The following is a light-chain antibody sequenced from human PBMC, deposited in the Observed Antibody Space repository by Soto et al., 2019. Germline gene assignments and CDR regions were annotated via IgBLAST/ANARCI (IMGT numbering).Light chain of an antibody. CDR1: QGISSY. CDR2: AAS. CDR3: QQLNSYPFT. J-gene: IGKJ4*01. Sequence: DIQLTQSPSFLSASVGDRVTLTCRASQGISSYLAWYQQRPGKAPNLLIYAASTLQSGVPSRFSGGESGTEFTLTISSLQPEDFATYYCQQLNSYPFTFGAWTKVEIK. V-gene: IGKV1-9*01.